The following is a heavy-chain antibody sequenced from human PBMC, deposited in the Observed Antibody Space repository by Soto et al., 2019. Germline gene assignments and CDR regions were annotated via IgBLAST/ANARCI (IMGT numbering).Heavy chain of an antibody. D-gene: IGHD3-10*01. V-gene: IGHV2-5*01. Sequence: QITLKESGPTLVKPTQTLTLTCTFSGFSLSTSGVGVGWIRQPPGKALEWLALIYWNDDKRYSPSLKSRLTITKDTSKNQVVLTMTNMDPVDTATYYCAHSRGGLWFGSFGSYYYGMDVWGQGTTVTVSS. J-gene: IGHJ6*02. CDR3: AHSRGGLWFGSFGSYYYGMDV. CDR2: IYWNDDK. CDR1: GFSLSTSGVG.